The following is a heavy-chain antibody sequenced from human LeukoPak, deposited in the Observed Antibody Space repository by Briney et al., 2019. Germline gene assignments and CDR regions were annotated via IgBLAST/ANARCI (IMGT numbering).Heavy chain of an antibody. CDR1: GGSISSYY. CDR3: ARLPSGWFGGDAFDI. J-gene: IGHJ3*02. V-gene: IGHV4-4*07. D-gene: IGHD3-10*01. Sequence: SETLSLTCTVSGGSISSYYWSWIRQPAGKGLEWIGRIYTSGSTNYNPSLKSRVTMSVDTSKNQFSLKLNSVTAADTAVYYCARLPSGWFGGDAFDIWGQGTMVTVSS. CDR2: IYTSGST.